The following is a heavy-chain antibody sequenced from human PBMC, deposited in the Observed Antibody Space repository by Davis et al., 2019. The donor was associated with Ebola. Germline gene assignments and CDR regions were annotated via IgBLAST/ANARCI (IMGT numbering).Heavy chain of an antibody. Sequence: GESLKISCADSVITFSSYAMTWVRQAPGKGLEWVSAISGSGGTTYYAGSVKGRFTISRDNAKKSLYLQMNSLRDGDTALYYCAREGDGYGVEAFDFWGKGTLVAVSS. V-gene: IGHV3-23*01. D-gene: IGHD5-24*01. J-gene: IGHJ3*01. CDR1: VITFSSYA. CDR2: ISGSGGTT. CDR3: AREGDGYGVEAFDF.